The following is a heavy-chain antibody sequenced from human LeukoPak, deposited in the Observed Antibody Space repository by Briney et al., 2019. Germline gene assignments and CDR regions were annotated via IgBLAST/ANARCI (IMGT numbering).Heavy chain of an antibody. CDR2: IYSDGNT. V-gene: IGHV4-4*07. CDR3: ARTPGITVAGRSFDY. Sequence: SETLSLTCTVSGGSISNYYWSWIRQPAGKGLEWIGRIYSDGNTDDNPSLKSRVAMSVDTSRNQFSLHLRFVTAADTALYYCARTPGITVAGRSFDYRGQGILVTVSS. CDR1: GGSISNYY. D-gene: IGHD6-19*01. J-gene: IGHJ4*02.